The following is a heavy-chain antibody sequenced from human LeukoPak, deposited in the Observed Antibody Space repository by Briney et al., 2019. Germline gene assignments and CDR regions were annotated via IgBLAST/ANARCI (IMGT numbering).Heavy chain of an antibody. D-gene: IGHD6-6*01. CDR3: ARDEFRRSSSSAY. J-gene: IGHJ4*02. CDR2: ISSSSSTI. V-gene: IGHV3-48*01. CDR1: GFTFSSYS. Sequence: GGSLRLSWAASGFTFSSYSMNWVRQAPGKGLEWVSYISSSSSTIYYADSVKGRFTISRDNAKNSLYLQMNSLRAEDTAVYYCARDEFRRSSSSAYWGQGPLVTVSS.